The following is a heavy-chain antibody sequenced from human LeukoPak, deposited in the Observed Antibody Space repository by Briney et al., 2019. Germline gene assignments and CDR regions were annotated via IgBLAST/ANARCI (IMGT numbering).Heavy chain of an antibody. D-gene: IGHD3-16*01. CDR3: ARDPMITFGGENYFDY. J-gene: IGHJ4*02. Sequence: GGSLRLSCAASGFTFSSYSMNWVRQAPGKGLEWVSSISSTSSYIYYADSMKGRFTISRDNAKNSLYLQMNSLRAEDTAVYYCARDPMITFGGENYFDYWGQGTLVTVSS. CDR2: ISSTSSYI. CDR1: GFTFSSYS. V-gene: IGHV3-21*01.